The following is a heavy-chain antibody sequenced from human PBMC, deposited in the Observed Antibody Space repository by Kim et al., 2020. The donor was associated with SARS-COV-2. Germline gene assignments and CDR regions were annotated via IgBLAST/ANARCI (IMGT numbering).Heavy chain of an antibody. CDR3: VPGSGLRRSYFDY. Sequence: GGSLRLSCAASGFTFSSYAMSWVRQAPGKGLEWVSAISGSGGSTYYADSVKGRFTISRDNSKNTLYLQMNSLRAEDTAVYYCVPGSGLRRSYFDYWGQGTLVTVSS. CDR1: GFTFSSYA. V-gene: IGHV3-23*01. J-gene: IGHJ4*02. D-gene: IGHD2-15*01. CDR2: ISGSGGST.